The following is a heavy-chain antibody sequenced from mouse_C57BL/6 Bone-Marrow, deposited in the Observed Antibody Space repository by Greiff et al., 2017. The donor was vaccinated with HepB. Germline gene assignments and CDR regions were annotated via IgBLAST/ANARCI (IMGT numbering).Heavy chain of an antibody. CDR1: GYTFTSYW. V-gene: IGHV1-50*01. CDR3: ARRASRPSWFAY. D-gene: IGHD3-1*01. CDR2: IDPSDSYI. Sequence: QVQLQQPGAEFVKPGASVKLSCKASGYTFTSYWMQWVKQRPGQGLEWIGEIDPSDSYINYNQKFKGKATLTVDTSSSTAYMQLSSLTSEDSAVYYSARRASRPSWFAYWGQGTRVTVSA. J-gene: IGHJ3*01.